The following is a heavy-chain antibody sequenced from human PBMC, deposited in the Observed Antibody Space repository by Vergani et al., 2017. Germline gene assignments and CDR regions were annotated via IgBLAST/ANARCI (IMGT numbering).Heavy chain of an antibody. D-gene: IGHD6-6*01. V-gene: IGHV1-3*01. Sequence: QVQLVQSGAEVKKPGASVKVSCKASGYTFTSYAMHWVRQAPGQRLEWMGWINAGNGNTKYSQKFQGRVTITRDTSASTAYMELSSLRAEDTAVYYCARDPHQLANYYYYMDGGSKGTTVTVSS. CDR1: GYTFTSYA. CDR3: ARDPHQLANYYYYMDG. J-gene: IGHJ6*03. CDR2: INAGNGNT.